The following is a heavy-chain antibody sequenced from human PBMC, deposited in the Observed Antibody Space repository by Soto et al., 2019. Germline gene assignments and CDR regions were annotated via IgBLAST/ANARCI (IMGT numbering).Heavy chain of an antibody. V-gene: IGHV4-34*01. CDR3: ARGWGSGWYRDY. CDR2: MNHSGST. CDR1: GESFLSYD. D-gene: IGHD6-19*01. J-gene: IGHJ4*02. Sequence: KHSDTLSLTCAVYGESFLSYDCIFIRQPPGKGLEWIGEMNHSGSTNYNPSLKSRVTISVDTSKNQFSLKLSSVTAADTAVYYCARGWGSGWYRDYWGQGTLVTV.